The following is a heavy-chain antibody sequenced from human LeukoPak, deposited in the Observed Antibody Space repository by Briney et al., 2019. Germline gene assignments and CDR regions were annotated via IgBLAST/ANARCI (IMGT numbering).Heavy chain of an antibody. CDR1: GGSISSYY. CDR3: ARSIPAAMTGYYYYYMDV. J-gene: IGHJ6*03. CDR2: IYTSGST. D-gene: IGHD2-2*01. Sequence: SETLSLTCTVSGGSISSYYWSWIRQPAGKGLEWIGRIYTSGSTNYNPSLKSRVTMSVDTSKNQFSLKLSSVTAADTAGYYCARSIPAAMTGYYYYYMDVWGKGTTVTVSS. V-gene: IGHV4-4*07.